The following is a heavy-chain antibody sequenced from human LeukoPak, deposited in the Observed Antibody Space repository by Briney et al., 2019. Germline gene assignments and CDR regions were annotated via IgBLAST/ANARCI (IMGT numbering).Heavy chain of an antibody. V-gene: IGHV4-38-2*01. CDR2: VYHSGST. CDR1: GYSISSGYY. Sequence: SETLSLTCAVSGYSISSGYYWGWIRQPPGKGLEWIGSVYHSGSTYYNPSLKSRVTISVDTSKNQFSLKLSSATAADTAVYYCARRNAFDIWGQGTMVTVSS. CDR3: ARRNAFDI. J-gene: IGHJ3*02.